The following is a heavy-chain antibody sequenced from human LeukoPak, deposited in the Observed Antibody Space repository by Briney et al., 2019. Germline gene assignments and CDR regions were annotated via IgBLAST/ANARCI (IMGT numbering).Heavy chain of an antibody. CDR2: ISGSSGST. D-gene: IGHD1-26*01. J-gene: IGHJ6*03. Sequence: QAGGSLRLSCAASGFTFSSYAMSWVRQAPGKGLEWVSVISGSSGSTYYADSVKGRFTISRDNSKNTLYLQMNSLRAEDTAVYYCAKGNGGATSVDYYYFMDVWGKGTTVTVSS. CDR3: AKGNGGATSVDYYYFMDV. CDR1: GFTFSSYA. V-gene: IGHV3-23*01.